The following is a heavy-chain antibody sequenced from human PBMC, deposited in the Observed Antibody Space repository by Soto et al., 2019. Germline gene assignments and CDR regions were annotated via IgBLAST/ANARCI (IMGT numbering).Heavy chain of an antibody. V-gene: IGHV4-34*01. CDR1: GGSFSGYY. CDR2: INHSGST. J-gene: IGHJ5*02. D-gene: IGHD1-26*01. Sequence: SETLSLTCAVYGGSFSGYYWSWIRQPPGKGLEWIGEINHSGSTNYNPSLKSRVTISVDTSKNQLSLKLSSATAADTAVYYCVREGGDNWFDPWGQGTLVTVSS. CDR3: VREGGDNWFDP.